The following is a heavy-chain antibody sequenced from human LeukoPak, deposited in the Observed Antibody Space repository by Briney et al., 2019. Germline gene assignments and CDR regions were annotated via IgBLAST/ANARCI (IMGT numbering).Heavy chain of an antibody. J-gene: IGHJ1*01. Sequence: GESLKISCKGSGYSFTSYWISWVRQMPGKGLGGMGRIDPSDSYTNYSPSFQGHVTISADKSISTAYLQWSSLKASDTAMYYCAGAGIAVAGNAEYFQHWGQGTLVTVSS. CDR3: AGAGIAVAGNAEYFQH. CDR2: IDPSDSYT. CDR1: GYSFTSYW. V-gene: IGHV5-10-1*01. D-gene: IGHD6-19*01.